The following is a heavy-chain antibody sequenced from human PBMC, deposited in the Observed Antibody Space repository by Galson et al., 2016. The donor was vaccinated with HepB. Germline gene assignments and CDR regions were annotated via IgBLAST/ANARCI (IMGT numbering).Heavy chain of an antibody. D-gene: IGHD5-18*01. J-gene: IGHJ6*02. CDR1: GFTFNNYG. CDR2: ISRSGDSR. V-gene: IGHV3-23*01. CDR3: ARGGRDTAMDYYYYGMDV. Sequence: SLRLSCAASGFTFNNYGMTWVRQAPGNGLEVVSSISRSGDSRNYADSVKGRFTISRDNSKNTLYLQMNSLRAEDTAVYYCARGGRDTAMDYYYYGMDVWGQGTTVTVSS.